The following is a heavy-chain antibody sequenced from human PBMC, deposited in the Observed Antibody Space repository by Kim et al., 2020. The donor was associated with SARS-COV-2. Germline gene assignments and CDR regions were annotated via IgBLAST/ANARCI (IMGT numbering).Heavy chain of an antibody. CDR2: NT. D-gene: IGHD6-19*01. CDR3: AREAVAGSFDY. V-gene: IGHV1-3*01. Sequence: NTRYSQKFQGRVSITRDPSATTAYLAVSGLISEDTAVYYCAREAVAGSFDYWGQGSLVTVSS. J-gene: IGHJ4*02.